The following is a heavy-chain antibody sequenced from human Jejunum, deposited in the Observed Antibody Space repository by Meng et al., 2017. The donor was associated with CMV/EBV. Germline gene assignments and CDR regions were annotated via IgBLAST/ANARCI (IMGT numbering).Heavy chain of an antibody. CDR1: GYTFSTYT. CDR3: ARGGNFDP. Sequence: QVQLVQSGSKLKKPGASVKVSCKASGYTFSTYTIYWVRQAHGRGLEWMGWISTNTGTPTYTRGFTGRFVFSLDTSVSTAYLQISSLKAEDTAVYYCARGGNFDPWGQGTLVTVSS. CDR2: ISTNTGTP. J-gene: IGHJ5*02. V-gene: IGHV7-4-1*02. D-gene: IGHD2/OR15-2a*01.